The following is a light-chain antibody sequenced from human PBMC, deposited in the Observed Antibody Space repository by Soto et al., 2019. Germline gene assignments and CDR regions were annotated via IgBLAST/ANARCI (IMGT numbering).Light chain of an antibody. CDR2: EVS. CDR3: TSYVGSSNVNWV. J-gene: IGLJ3*02. CDR1: SSDVGAYNR. Sequence: QSVLTQPPSASGSPGQSVTISCTGTSSDVGAYNRVSWYQHQPGKAPKLMIYEVSKRPSGVPDRFSGAKSGNTASLTVSGLQAEDEADYYCTSYVGSSNVNWVFGGGTKLTVL. V-gene: IGLV2-8*01.